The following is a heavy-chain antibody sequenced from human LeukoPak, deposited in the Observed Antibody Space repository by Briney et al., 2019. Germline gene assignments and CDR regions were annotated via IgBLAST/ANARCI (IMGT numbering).Heavy chain of an antibody. D-gene: IGHD3-16*01. CDR3: ARITGEGLDY. CDR1: GFSLSTSGMC. CDR2: IDWEDDK. J-gene: IGHJ4*02. V-gene: IGHV2-70*01. Sequence: ESGPALVKPTQTLTLTCTFSGFSLSTSGMCVSWIRQPPGKALEWLSPIDWEDDKYYHTSPTTSTPISKDTPKNPVVLTMTNLAPVETGTYYCARITGEGLDYWGQGTLVTVSS.